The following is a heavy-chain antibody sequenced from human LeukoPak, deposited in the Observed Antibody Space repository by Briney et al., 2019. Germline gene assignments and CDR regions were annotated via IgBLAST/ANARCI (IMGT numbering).Heavy chain of an antibody. V-gene: IGHV1-69*01. D-gene: IGHD3-3*01. J-gene: IGHJ6*03. CDR3: ARGATYYDFCSGPTIPLVYYYYMDV. CDR2: IIPIFGTA. Sequence: SVKVSCKASGGTFSSYAISWVRQAPGQGLEWMGGIIPIFGTANYAQKFQGRVTITADESTSTAYMELSSLRSEDTAVYYCARGATYYDFCSGPTIPLVYYYYMDVWGKGTTVAVSS. CDR1: GGTFSSYA.